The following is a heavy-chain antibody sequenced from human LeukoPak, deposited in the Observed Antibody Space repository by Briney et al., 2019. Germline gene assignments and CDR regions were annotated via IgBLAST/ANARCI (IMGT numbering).Heavy chain of an antibody. CDR3: AKDFGSHQRVGYPTLYGMNV. CDR1: GFTFSNYG. D-gene: IGHD1-26*01. V-gene: IGHV3-30*18. J-gene: IGHJ6*02. Sequence: GGSLRLSCVASGFTFSNYGLHWVRQAAGKGLEWVAIISYDGNDSHYVDSVKGRFTISRDNSKNTLYLQMNSLRPEDTAMYFCAKDFGSHQRVGYPTLYGMNVWGQGTTVIVSS. CDR2: ISYDGNDS.